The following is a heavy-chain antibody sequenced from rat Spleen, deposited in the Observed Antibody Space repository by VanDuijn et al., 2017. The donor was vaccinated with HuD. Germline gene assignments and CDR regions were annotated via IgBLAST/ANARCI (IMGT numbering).Heavy chain of an antibody. CDR2: IGKNGNT. Sequence: QVQLKESGPVLVQASETLSLTCTVSGFSLTNYGVIWLRQPPGKGLEWMGIIGKNGNTDYNSALKSRLSIDRDTSKSQVFLKMNSLQTDDTAIYYCTRRMTTTGVMDAWGQGASVTVSS. D-gene: IGHD1-10*01. CDR1: GFSLTNYG. V-gene: IGHV2-52*01. J-gene: IGHJ4*01. CDR3: TRRMTTTGVMDA.